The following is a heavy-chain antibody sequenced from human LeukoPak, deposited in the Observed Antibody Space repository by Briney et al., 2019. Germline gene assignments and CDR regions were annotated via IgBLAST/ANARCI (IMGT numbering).Heavy chain of an antibody. D-gene: IGHD3-22*01. CDR3: PRWLGQYDKSGFDY. V-gene: IGHV4-61*02. CDR1: GGSIRSGTYY. CDR2: IYTSGST. Sequence: SQTLSLTCTVSGGSIRSGTYYWSWIRQSAGKGLEWIGRIYTSGSTNYKPSLKSRVTISLDTSKNQVSLKLSTVTAADTAVYYCPRWLGQYDKSGFDYWGQGTLVTVSS. J-gene: IGHJ4*02.